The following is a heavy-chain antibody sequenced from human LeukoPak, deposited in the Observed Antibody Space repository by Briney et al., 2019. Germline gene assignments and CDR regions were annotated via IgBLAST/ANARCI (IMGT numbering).Heavy chain of an antibody. Sequence: SETLSLTCTVSGGSISSYYWSWIRQPPGKGLEWIGFIYYSGSTNDNPSLRSRVTISVDTSKKQFSLKLSSVTAADTAVYYCARGESPNYYFDYWGQGILVTVSS. V-gene: IGHV4-59*01. J-gene: IGHJ4*02. CDR3: ARGESPNYYFDY. D-gene: IGHD3-10*01. CDR1: GGSISSYY. CDR2: IYYSGST.